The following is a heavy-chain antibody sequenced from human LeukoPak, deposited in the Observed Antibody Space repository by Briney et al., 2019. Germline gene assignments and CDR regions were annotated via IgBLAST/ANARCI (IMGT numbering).Heavy chain of an antibody. CDR3: AKDFGHCSGGSCYQGLDY. CDR1: GFTFSSYG. CDR2: ISYDGSDK. V-gene: IGHV3-30*18. D-gene: IGHD2-15*01. J-gene: IGHJ4*02. Sequence: GGSLRLSCAASGFTFSSYGMHWVRQAPGKGLEWVAVISYDGSDKYYADSVKGRFTISRDNSKNTPDLQMNSLRAEDTALYYCAKDFGHCSGGSCYQGLDYWGQGTLVAVSS.